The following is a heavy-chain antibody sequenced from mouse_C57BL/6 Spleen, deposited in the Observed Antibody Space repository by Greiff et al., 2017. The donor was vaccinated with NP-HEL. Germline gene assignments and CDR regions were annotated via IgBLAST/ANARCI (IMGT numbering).Heavy chain of an antibody. CDR3: ARRDYYYGSSPFDY. D-gene: IGHD1-1*01. Sequence: EVQLQQSGPELVKPGASVKIPCKASGYTFTDYNMDWVKQSHGKSLEWIGDINPNNGGTIYNQKFKGKATLTVDKSSSTAYMELRSLTSEDTAVYYGARRDYYYGSSPFDYWGQGTTRTVSS. V-gene: IGHV1-18*01. CDR1: GYTFTDYN. J-gene: IGHJ2*01. CDR2: INPNNGGT.